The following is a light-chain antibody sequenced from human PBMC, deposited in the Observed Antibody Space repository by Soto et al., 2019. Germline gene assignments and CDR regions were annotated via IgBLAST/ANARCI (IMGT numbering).Light chain of an antibody. V-gene: IGLV1-40*01. CDR1: SANIGAAYN. Sequence: QSALTQPPSVSGAPGQRVTICCTGSSANIGAAYNVDWYQQLPGTAPKLLIYGNNNRPSGVPARFSGSKSGTLASLAIAGLQAEDEGDYYCQSYDSSLSGYVFGTGTKGTVL. CDR2: GNN. J-gene: IGLJ1*01. CDR3: QSYDSSLSGYV.